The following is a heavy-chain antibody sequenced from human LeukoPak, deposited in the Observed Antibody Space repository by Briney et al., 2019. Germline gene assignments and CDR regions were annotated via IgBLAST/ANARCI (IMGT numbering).Heavy chain of an antibody. CDR1: GFTFSIYS. CDR3: AKVGRYSDGWTVAPPNVYFIDH. D-gene: IGHD5-18*01. J-gene: IGHJ4*02. CDR2: STGSGGST. V-gene: IGHV3-23*01. Sequence: GVPLRLSCAASGFTFSIYSMNWVRQSPGKGLECVSSSTGSGGSTYCAVSVGGLFPISRQNSQSALSVHVRSLSPEDTAVYYCAKVGRYSDGWTVAPPNVYFIDHWGQGSLVTVSS.